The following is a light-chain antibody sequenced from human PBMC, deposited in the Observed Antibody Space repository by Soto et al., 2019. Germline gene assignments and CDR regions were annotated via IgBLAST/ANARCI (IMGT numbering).Light chain of an antibody. J-gene: IGKJ3*01. CDR3: QQYGRSPLT. Sequence: EIVLTQSPGTLSLSPGERATLSCRASQSVGSSYLAWYQQKPGQAPRLLVYGASSRATGVPDRFSGSGSGTDFTLTISSLEPEDFAVYYCQQYGRSPLTFGPGTKVDIK. CDR2: GAS. V-gene: IGKV3-20*01. CDR1: QSVGSSY.